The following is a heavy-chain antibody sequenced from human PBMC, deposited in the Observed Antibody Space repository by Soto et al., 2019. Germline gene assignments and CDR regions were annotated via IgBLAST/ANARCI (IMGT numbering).Heavy chain of an antibody. Sequence: QVQLQQWGAGLLKPSETLSLTCAVYGGSFSGYYWSWIRQPPGKGLEWIGEINHSGSTNYNPPLKSQVTLSVDTSKNQFSLKLSSVTAADTAVYYCASFLARIAVAGTGGWCDPWGQGTLVTVSS. CDR2: INHSGST. D-gene: IGHD6-19*01. J-gene: IGHJ5*02. CDR1: GGSFSGYY. V-gene: IGHV4-34*01. CDR3: ASFLARIAVAGTGGWCDP.